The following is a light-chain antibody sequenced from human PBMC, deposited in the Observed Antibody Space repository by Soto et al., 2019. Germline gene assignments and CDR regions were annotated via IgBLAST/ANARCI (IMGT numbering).Light chain of an antibody. Sequence: DIVLTQSPLSLPVTPGEPASISCRASQSLLQSNGYNYLAWFLQKPGQSPQLLIYLASTRASGVPDRFSGSGSGTDFTLKISRVEAEDAGVYYCMQALQPPRTFGGGTKVEI. CDR3: MQALQPPRT. V-gene: IGKV2-28*01. J-gene: IGKJ4*01. CDR2: LAS. CDR1: QSLLQSNGYNY.